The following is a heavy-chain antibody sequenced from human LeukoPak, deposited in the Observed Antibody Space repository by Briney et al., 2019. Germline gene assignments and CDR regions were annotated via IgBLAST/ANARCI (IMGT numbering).Heavy chain of an antibody. CDR1: GYTFTSYY. CDR2: INPSGGST. J-gene: IGHJ6*02. V-gene: IGHV1-46*01. CDR3: ARDRPLQWLALYYYYGMDV. D-gene: IGHD6-19*01. Sequence: GASVKVSCKASGYTFTSYYMHWVRQAPGQGLEWMGIINPSGGSTSYAQKFQGRVTMTRDTSISTAYMELSRLRSDDTAVYYCARDRPLQWLALYYYYGMDVWGQGTTVTVSS.